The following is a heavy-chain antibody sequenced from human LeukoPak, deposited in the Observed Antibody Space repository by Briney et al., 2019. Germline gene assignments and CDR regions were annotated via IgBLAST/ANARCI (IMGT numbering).Heavy chain of an antibody. Sequence: GGSLRLSCEASGFTFSSCAMSWVRQAPGKGLEWVSSISGSGGSTYYADSLKGQFTISRDNSQNTLYLQMNSLRAEDTAVYYCAGRIAVAGTLEYWGQGTLVTVSS. CDR1: GFTFSSCA. D-gene: IGHD6-19*01. V-gene: IGHV3-23*01. CDR3: AGRIAVAGTLEY. J-gene: IGHJ4*02. CDR2: ISGSGGST.